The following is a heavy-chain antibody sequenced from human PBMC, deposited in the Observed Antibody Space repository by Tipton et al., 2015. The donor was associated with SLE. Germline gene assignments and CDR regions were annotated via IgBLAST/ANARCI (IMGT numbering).Heavy chain of an antibody. CDR2: IYTSGIT. CDR3: ARDPVGAKHFDY. D-gene: IGHD1-26*01. J-gene: IGHJ4*02. CDR1: GGSISSYY. Sequence: TLSLTCTVSGGSISSYYWSWIREPAGKGLEWIGHIYTSGITNYNPSLKSRVTMSVDTSKNQFSLKLISVTAADTAVYYCARDPVGAKHFDYWGQGTLVTVSS. V-gene: IGHV4-4*07.